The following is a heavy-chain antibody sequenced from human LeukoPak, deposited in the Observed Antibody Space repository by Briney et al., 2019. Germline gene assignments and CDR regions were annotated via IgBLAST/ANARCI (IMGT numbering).Heavy chain of an antibody. D-gene: IGHD6-19*01. J-gene: IGHJ3*02. V-gene: IGHV3-48*03. Sequence: GGSLRLSCAASGFTFSSYEMNWVRQAPGKGLEWVSYSSSSGTTIYYADSVKGRFTISRDNANNSLYLQMNSLRADDTAVYYCARETIAVAGTKIYDAFDIWGQGTMVTVSS. CDR3: ARETIAVAGTKIYDAFDI. CDR1: GFTFSSYE. CDR2: SSSSGTTI.